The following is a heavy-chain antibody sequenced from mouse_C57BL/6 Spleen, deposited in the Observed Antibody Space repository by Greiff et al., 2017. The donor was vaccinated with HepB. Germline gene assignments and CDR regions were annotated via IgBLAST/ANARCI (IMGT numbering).Heavy chain of an antibody. CDR1: GYTFTSYT. Sequence: QVQLQQSGAELARPGASVKMSCKASGYTFTSYTMHWVKQRPGQGLEWIGYINPSSGYTKYNQKFKDKATLTADKSSSTAYMQLSSLTSEDSAVYYCARSNYGNHLWFAYWGQGTLVTVSA. V-gene: IGHV1-4*01. CDR2: INPSSGYT. J-gene: IGHJ3*01. D-gene: IGHD2-1*01. CDR3: ARSNYGNHLWFAY.